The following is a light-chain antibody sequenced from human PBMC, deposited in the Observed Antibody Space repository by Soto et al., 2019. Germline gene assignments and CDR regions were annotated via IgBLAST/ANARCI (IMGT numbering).Light chain of an antibody. Sequence: SYELTQPSSVSVSPGQTARITCSGDVLATKYARWFQQKPGQAPVLVIYKDSERPSGIPGRFSGSTSGSTVTLTISGAQVDDEADYYCFSAADSSRVFGGGTQLTVL. CDR2: KDS. J-gene: IGLJ3*02. CDR1: VLATKY. CDR3: FSAADSSRV. V-gene: IGLV3-27*01.